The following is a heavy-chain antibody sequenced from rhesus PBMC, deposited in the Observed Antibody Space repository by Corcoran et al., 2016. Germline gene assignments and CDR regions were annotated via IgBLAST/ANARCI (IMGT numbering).Heavy chain of an antibody. J-gene: IGHJ4*01. D-gene: IGHD4-29*01. CDR1: GYPFTDYY. Sequence: QVQLVQSGAEVKKPGSSVTVACWTSGYPFTDYYLTWVRPAPGQGLEWMGENNTKTGGADVAQKFQGRIIIAKDTSTSTADMKLTSLTSEDTAIYYCIRGGYGTVVDYWGQGVLVTVSS. CDR3: IRGGYGTVVDY. CDR2: NNTKTGGA. V-gene: IGHV1-138*01.